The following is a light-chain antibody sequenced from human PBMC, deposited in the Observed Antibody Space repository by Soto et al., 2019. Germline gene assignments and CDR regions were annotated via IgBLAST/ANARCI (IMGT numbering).Light chain of an antibody. CDR1: SSDVGGYNY. V-gene: IGLV2-8*01. J-gene: IGLJ1*01. Sequence: QSALTHPPSASGSPGQSVTISCTGTSSDVGGYNYVSWYQQHPGKAPKLMIYEVSKRPSGVPDRFSGSKSGNTASLTVSGLQAEDEADYYCSSYAGSRYVFGTGTKVTVL. CDR2: EVS. CDR3: SSYAGSRYV.